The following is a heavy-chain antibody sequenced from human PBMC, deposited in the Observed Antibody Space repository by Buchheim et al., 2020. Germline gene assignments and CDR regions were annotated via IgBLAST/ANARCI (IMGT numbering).Heavy chain of an antibody. J-gene: IGHJ4*02. D-gene: IGHD3-22*01. CDR2: ISSSSSSI. CDR3: ARDLGYYDSSGYWGVPGDY. Sequence: EVQLVESGGGLVKPGGSLRLSCAASGFTFSSYSMNWVRQAPGKGLEWVSSISSSSSSIYYADSVKGRFTISRDNPKNSLYLQMNSLRAEDTAVYYCARDLGYYDSSGYWGVPGDYWGQGTL. V-gene: IGHV3-21*01. CDR1: GFTFSSYS.